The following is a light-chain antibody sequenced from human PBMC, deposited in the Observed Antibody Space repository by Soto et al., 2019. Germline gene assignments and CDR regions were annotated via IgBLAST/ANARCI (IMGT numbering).Light chain of an antibody. V-gene: IGKV3-11*01. Sequence: EIVLTQSPATLSLSPGERATLSCRASQSVSSYLAWYQQKPGQAPRLLIYDASNRATGIPARFSGSGYGTDFTLAISSLEPEDFAVYYCQQRSNWPGTFGQGTKVEFK. CDR3: QQRSNWPGT. J-gene: IGKJ1*01. CDR1: QSVSSY. CDR2: DAS.